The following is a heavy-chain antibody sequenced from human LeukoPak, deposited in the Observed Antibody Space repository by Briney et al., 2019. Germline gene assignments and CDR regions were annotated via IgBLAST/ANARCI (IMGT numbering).Heavy chain of an antibody. D-gene: IGHD2-2*01. V-gene: IGHV4-34*01. CDR2: INHSGST. CDR3: AGAPVCSSTSCHNWFDP. CDR1: GGSFSGYY. J-gene: IGHJ5*02. Sequence: SETLSLTCAVYGGSFSGYYWSWLRQPPGKGLEWIGEINHSGSTNYNPSLKSRVTISVDTSKNQCSVKLSSVTAADAAVYYCAGAPVCSSTSCHNWFDPWGQGTLVTVSS.